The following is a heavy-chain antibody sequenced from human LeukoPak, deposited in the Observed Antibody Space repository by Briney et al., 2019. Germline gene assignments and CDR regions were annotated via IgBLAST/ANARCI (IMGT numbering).Heavy chain of an antibody. CDR1: GFTFSSYA. CDR3: ARGGFTAMEAYYFDY. D-gene: IGHD5-18*01. J-gene: IGHJ4*02. Sequence: GGSLRLSCAASGFTFSSYAMHWVRQAPGKGLEWVAVISYDGSNKYYADSVKGRFTISRDNSKNTLYLQMNSLRAEDTAVYYCARGGFTAMEAYYFDYWGQGTLVTVSS. CDR2: ISYDGSNK. V-gene: IGHV3-30*04.